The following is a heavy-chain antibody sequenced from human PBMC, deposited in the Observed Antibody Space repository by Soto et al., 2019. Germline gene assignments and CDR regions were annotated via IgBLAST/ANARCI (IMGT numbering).Heavy chain of an antibody. CDR2: IYYSGST. Sequence: SETLSLTCTVSGGSISSYYWSWIRQPPGKGLEWIGYIYYSGSTNYNPSLKSRVTISVDTSKNQFSLKLSSVTAADTAVYYCARVSPDGYNLIFDYWGQGTLVTVSS. CDR3: ARVSPDGYNLIFDY. J-gene: IGHJ4*02. V-gene: IGHV4-59*01. CDR1: GGSISSYY. D-gene: IGHD5-12*01.